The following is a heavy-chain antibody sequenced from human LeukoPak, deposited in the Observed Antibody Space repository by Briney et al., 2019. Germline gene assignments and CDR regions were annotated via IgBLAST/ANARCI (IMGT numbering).Heavy chain of an antibody. CDR2: IQQGGSEK. Sequence: PGGSLRLPCAASGFTFSSYWMTWVRQAPGKGLEWVANIQQGGSEKYYVDSVKGRFTISRDNAKNSLYLQMNSLRAEDTAVYYCARDLYGDYFFDYWGQGTLVTVSS. D-gene: IGHD4-17*01. J-gene: IGHJ4*02. CDR1: GFTFSSYW. CDR3: ARDLYGDYFFDY. V-gene: IGHV3-7*01.